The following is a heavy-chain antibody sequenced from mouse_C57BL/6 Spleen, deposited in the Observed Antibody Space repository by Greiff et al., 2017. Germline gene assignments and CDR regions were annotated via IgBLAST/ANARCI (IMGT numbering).Heavy chain of an antibody. CDR1: GFSLTSYG. D-gene: IGHD4-1*01. J-gene: IGHJ4*01. CDR2: IWGGGST. CDR3: ASLGRFYAMDY. Sequence: VHLVESGPGLVAPSQCLSITCPVSGFSLTSYGVDWVRQPPGKGLEWLGVIWGGGSTNYNSAFMSRQSISQDNSKSQVFLQMNSLQTDDTAMYYCASLGRFYAMDYWGQGTSVTVSS. V-gene: IGHV2-9*01.